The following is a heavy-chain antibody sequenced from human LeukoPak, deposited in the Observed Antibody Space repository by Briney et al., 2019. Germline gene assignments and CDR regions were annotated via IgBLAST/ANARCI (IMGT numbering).Heavy chain of an antibody. D-gene: IGHD2-15*01. CDR3: ARGGYCSGGSCYSHYYGMDV. Sequence: GASVKVSCKASGYTFTSYGISWVRQAPGQGLEWMGWISAYNGNTNYAQKFQGRVTMTRNTSISTAYMELSSLRSEDTAVYYCARGGYCSGGSCYSHYYGMDVWGQGTTVTVSS. V-gene: IGHV1-18*01. CDR2: ISAYNGNT. CDR1: GYTFTSYG. J-gene: IGHJ6*02.